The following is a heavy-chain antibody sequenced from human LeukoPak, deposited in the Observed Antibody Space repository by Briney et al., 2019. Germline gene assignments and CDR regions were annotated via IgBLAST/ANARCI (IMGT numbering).Heavy chain of an antibody. J-gene: IGHJ5*02. Sequence: GGSLRLSCAASGFTSNSYWMHWVRQVPGKGLVWVSRISGDGTARNYADSVKGRFTISRDDAKNTVDLQMNSLRGEDTAVYYCVRGRGSYGWFDPWGQGTLVTVSS. V-gene: IGHV3-74*01. D-gene: IGHD3-10*01. CDR3: VRGRGSYGWFDP. CDR1: GFTSNSYW. CDR2: ISGDGTAR.